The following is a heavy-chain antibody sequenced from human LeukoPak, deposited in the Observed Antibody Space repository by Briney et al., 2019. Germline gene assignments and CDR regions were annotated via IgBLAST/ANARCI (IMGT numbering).Heavy chain of an antibody. CDR1: GFPFSDYY. CDR2: ISSSGSNI. D-gene: IGHD4-17*01. Sequence: GGSLRLSCAASGFPFSDYYMSWIRQAPGKGLEWVSYISSSGSNIYYADSVKGRFTISRDNSKNTLYLQMNSLRAGDTAVYYCANDTTVTTIGSVWYFDYWGQGTLVTVSS. CDR3: ANDTTVTTIGSVWYFDY. J-gene: IGHJ4*02. V-gene: IGHV3-11*04.